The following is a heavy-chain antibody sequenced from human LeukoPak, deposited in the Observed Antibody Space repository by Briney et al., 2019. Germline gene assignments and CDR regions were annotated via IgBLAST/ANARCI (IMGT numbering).Heavy chain of an antibody. J-gene: IGHJ2*01. Sequence: GGSLRLSCAASGFTFDDYAMHWVRQAPGKGLEWVSGISWNSGSIGYADSVKGRFTIPRDNAKNSLYLQMNSLRAEDTALYYCAKDTNYGGSSGYFDLWGRGTLVTVSS. CDR3: AKDTNYGGSSGYFDL. CDR1: GFTFDDYA. CDR2: ISWNSGSI. D-gene: IGHD4-23*01. V-gene: IGHV3-9*01.